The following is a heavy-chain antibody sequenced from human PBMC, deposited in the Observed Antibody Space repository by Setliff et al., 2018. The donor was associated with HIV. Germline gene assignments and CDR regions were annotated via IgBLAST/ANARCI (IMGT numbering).Heavy chain of an antibody. J-gene: IGHJ4*02. CDR2: ISWNSGSI. CDR3: AKDGGGGYYGSGGYYTKRTFDY. Sequence: GGSLRLSCAASGFTFDDYAMHWVRQAPGKGLEWVSGISWNSGSIGYADSVKGRFTISRDNAKNSLYLQMNSLRAEDTALYYCAKDGGGGYYGSGGYYTKRTFDYWGQGTLVTVSS. D-gene: IGHD3-10*01. V-gene: IGHV3-9*01. CDR1: GFTFDDYA.